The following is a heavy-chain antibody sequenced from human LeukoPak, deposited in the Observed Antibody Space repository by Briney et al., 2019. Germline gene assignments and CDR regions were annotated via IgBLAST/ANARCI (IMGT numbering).Heavy chain of an antibody. CDR2: ISGSGSST. D-gene: IGHD1-26*01. V-gene: IGHV3-23*01. Sequence: PGGSLRLSCAASGFTFSSYAMSWVRQAPGKGLEGVSSISGSGSSTYYAGSVKGRFTISRDNSKNTLYVQMNSLRAEDTAVYSCAKGLQWELPFDYWGQGTLVTVSS. CDR3: AKGLQWELPFDY. CDR1: GFTFSSYA. J-gene: IGHJ4*02.